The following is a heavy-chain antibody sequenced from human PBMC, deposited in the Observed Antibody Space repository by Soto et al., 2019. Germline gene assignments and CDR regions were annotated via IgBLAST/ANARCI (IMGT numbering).Heavy chain of an antibody. CDR1: GDTVSSNSAA. CDR3: ARGLWSGYYSNWFDP. J-gene: IGHJ5*02. D-gene: IGHD3-3*01. Sequence: SQTLSLTCAISGDTVSSNSAAWDWIRQSPSRGLEWLGRTYYRSKWYNDYAVSVKSRITINPDTSKNQFSLQLNSVTPEDTAVYYCARGLWSGYYSNWFDPWGQGTLVTVSS. V-gene: IGHV6-1*01. CDR2: TYYRSKWYN.